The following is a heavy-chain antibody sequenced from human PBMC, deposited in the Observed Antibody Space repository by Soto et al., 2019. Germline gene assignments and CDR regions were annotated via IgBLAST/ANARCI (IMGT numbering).Heavy chain of an antibody. D-gene: IGHD3-22*01. CDR3: ARKDSSGYSNWFAP. CDR1: GYIFSRYW. CDR2: IYPADSAI. Sequence: LGEALKISCKTSGYIFSRYWIAWVRQTGGKGLEWMGIIYPADSAIRYRPSFQGQVTISADKSTSTAYLHVHSLKASDSATYYCARKDSSGYSNWFAPLGQGTLVTVSS. V-gene: IGHV5-51*01. J-gene: IGHJ5*02.